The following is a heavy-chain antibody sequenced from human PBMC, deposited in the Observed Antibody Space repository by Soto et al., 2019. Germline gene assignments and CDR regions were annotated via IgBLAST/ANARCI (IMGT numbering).Heavy chain of an antibody. CDR3: ARDRQRNSYDFSQRDYYGMDV. D-gene: IGHD5-18*01. CDR2: IYYSGST. CDR1: GGSISSGDYY. V-gene: IGHV4-30-4*01. Sequence: SETLSLTCTVSGGSISSGDYYWSWIRQPPGKCLEWIGYIYYSGSTYYNPSLKSRVTISVDTSKNQFSLKLSSVTAADTAVYYCARDRQRNSYDFSQRDYYGMDVWGQGTTVTVYS. J-gene: IGHJ6*02.